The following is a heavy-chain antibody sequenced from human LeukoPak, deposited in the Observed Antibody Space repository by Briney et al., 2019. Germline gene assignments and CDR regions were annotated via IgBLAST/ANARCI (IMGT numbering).Heavy chain of an antibody. Sequence: PSQTLSLTCTVSGGSINSGSYYWSWIRQPAGKGLEWIGRIYTSGSTNYNSSLKSRVTISVDTSKNQFSLKLFSVTAADTAVYYCASLTTGYMDVWGKGTTVTVSS. CDR2: IYTSGST. D-gene: IGHD3-9*01. V-gene: IGHV4-61*02. J-gene: IGHJ6*03. CDR3: ASLTTGYMDV. CDR1: GGSINSGSYY.